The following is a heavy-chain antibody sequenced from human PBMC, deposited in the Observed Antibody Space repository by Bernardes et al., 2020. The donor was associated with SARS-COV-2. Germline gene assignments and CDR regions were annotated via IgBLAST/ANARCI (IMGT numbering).Heavy chain of an antibody. CDR2: ITPSSDYV. V-gene: IGHV3-21*01. D-gene: IGHD4-17*01. J-gene: IGHJ5*02. CDR1: GFTVSSNY. Sequence: GGSLRLSCAASGFTVSSNYMSWVRQTPGKGLEWVSSITPSSDYVSYAESVKGRFTISRDNAKNYLYLQMNSLRAEDTAVYYCARGHYEGAWGQGTLVTISS. CDR3: ARGHYEGA.